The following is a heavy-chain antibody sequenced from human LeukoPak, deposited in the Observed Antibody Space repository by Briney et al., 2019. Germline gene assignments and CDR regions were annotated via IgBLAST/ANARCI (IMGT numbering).Heavy chain of an antibody. V-gene: IGHV3-33*01. CDR3: AREAEVLRFGEPPGDY. J-gene: IGHJ4*02. CDR1: GFTFSSYG. Sequence: PGGSLRLSCGASGFTFSSYGMHWVRQAPGKGLEWVAVIWYDGSNKYYADSVKGRFTISRDNSKNTLYLQMNSLRAEDTAVYYCAREAEVLRFGEPPGDYWGRGTLVTVSS. D-gene: IGHD3-10*01. CDR2: IWYDGSNK.